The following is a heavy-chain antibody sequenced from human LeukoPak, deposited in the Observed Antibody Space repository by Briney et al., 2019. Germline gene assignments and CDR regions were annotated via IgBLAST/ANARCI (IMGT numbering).Heavy chain of an antibody. CDR2: ISGAGGST. CDR3: ASLERVGATTYYFDH. V-gene: IGHV3-43*02. CDR1: YSTIHDYT. J-gene: IGHJ4*02. Sequence: GSLRLSCAASYSTIHDYTMRWGRQAPGKGLEWVSLISGAGGSTYYADSVKGRFTISRDNSKNTLYLQMNSLRAEDTAVYYCASLERVGATTYYFDHCRGGGLVTVSS. D-gene: IGHD1-26*01.